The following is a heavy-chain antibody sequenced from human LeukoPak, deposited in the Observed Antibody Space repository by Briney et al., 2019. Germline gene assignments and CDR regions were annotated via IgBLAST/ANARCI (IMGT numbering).Heavy chain of an antibody. D-gene: IGHD3-22*01. Sequence: SETLSLTCTVSGGSISSGGYYWSWIRQPPGKGLEWIGSIYYSGSTYYNPSLKSRVTISVDTSKNQFSLKLSSVTAADTAVYYCARHAIPPYYGPNSEVGYWGQGTLVTVSS. V-gene: IGHV4-39*01. J-gene: IGHJ4*02. CDR3: ARHAIPPYYGPNSEVGY. CDR2: IYYSGST. CDR1: GGSISSGGYY.